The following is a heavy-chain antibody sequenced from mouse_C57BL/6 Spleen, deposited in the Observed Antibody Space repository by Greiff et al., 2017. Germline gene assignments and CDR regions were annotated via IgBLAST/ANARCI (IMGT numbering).Heavy chain of an antibody. J-gene: IGHJ3*01. V-gene: IGHV14-4*01. CDR1: GFNIKDDY. CDR3: TTGVVATGPFAY. Sequence: VQLQQSGAELVRPGASVKLSCTASGFNIKDDYMHWVKQRPEQGLEWIGWIDPENGDTEYASKFQGKATITADTSSNTAYLQLSSLTSEDTAVYYCTTGVVATGPFAYWGQGTPVTVSA. D-gene: IGHD1-1*01. CDR2: IDPENGDT.